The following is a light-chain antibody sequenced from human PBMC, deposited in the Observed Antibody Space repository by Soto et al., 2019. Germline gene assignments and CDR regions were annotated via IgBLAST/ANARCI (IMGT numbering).Light chain of an antibody. V-gene: IGKV3-11*01. J-gene: IGKJ1*01. CDR3: QQRSNWPWT. CDR1: QSVINY. CDR2: DAS. Sequence: IVLTHSPATLSFSPGEMATLSFGASQSVINYLAWYQQKPGQAPRLLISDASNRATGIPARFSGSGSETDFTLTISSLEPEDFAVYYCQQRSNWPWTFGQGTKVDNK.